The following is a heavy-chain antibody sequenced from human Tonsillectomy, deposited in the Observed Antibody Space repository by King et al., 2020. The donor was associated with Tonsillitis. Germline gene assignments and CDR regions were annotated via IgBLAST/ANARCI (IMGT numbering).Heavy chain of an antibody. CDR1: AFTFSSYW. CDR2: IKEYGSEK. J-gene: IGHJ3*02. Sequence: VQLVESGGGLVQPGGSLRLSCVDSAFTFSSYWMSWVRQAPGKGLEWVANIKEYGSEKYYVDSVKGRFTISRDNAKNSLYLQMNSLRAEDTAVYYCGRYSDGSGPADAFDIWGQGTMVTVSS. CDR3: GRYSDGSGPADAFDI. D-gene: IGHD3-22*01. V-gene: IGHV3-7*03.